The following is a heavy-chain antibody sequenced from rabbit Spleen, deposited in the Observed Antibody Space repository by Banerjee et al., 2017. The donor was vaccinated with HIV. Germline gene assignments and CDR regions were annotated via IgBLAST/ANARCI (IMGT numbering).Heavy chain of an antibody. D-gene: IGHD4-1*01. V-gene: IGHV1S47*01. CDR3: ARNANGGWDL. Sequence: QEQLKESGGGLVTPAGTLTLTCTASGSDISNYAISWVRQAPGKGLEWIGDIYPVFGITNYANWVKGRFTISSDNAQNTVDLQMNSLTPADTATYFCARNANGGWDLWGPGTLVT. CDR1: GSDISNYA. CDR2: IYPVFGIT. J-gene: IGHJ6*01.